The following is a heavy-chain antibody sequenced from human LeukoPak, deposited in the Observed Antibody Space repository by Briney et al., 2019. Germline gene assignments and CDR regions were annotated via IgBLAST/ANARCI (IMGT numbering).Heavy chain of an antibody. CDR3: ARVLLGNAYDAMDV. V-gene: IGHV3-7*01. Sequence: PGGSLRLSCAASGFTFSRHWMAWVRQAPGQGLEWVAYIEKDGSETYYVDSVKGRFTISRDNAKNSLYLQMDSLRAEDTAVYYCARVLLGNAYDAMDVWGQGTTVTVSS. D-gene: IGHD3-16*01. J-gene: IGHJ6*02. CDR1: GFTFSRHW. CDR2: IEKDGSET.